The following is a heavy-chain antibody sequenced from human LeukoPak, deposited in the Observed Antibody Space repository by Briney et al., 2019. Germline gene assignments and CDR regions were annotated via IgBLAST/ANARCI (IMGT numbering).Heavy chain of an antibody. CDR2: ISGDGGIT. CDR1: GFTFDDYA. V-gene: IGHV3-43*02. J-gene: IGHJ4*02. Sequence: QPGGSLILSCAASGFTFDDYAMHWGRQGPGKGVEWVSLISGDGGITYYADSVKGRFTIYRDNSKDSLYLQMNSLRTEDTALYYCAKDIGGYSFAADYWGQGTLVTVSS. CDR3: AKDIGGYSFAADY. D-gene: IGHD5-18*01.